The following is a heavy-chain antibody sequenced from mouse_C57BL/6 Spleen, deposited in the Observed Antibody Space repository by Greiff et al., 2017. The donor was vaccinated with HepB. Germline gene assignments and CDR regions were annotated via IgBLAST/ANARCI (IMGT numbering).Heavy chain of an antibody. CDR1: GYTFTSYW. V-gene: IGHV1-52*01. D-gene: IGHD2-4*01. J-gene: IGHJ3*01. Sequence: QVQLQQPGAELVRPGSSVKLSCKASGYTFTSYWMHWVKQRPIQGLEWIGNIDPSDSETHYNQKFKDKATLTVDESSSTAYMQLSSLTSEDSAVYYCARWKDYDGFAYWGQGTLVTVSA. CDR2: IDPSDSET. CDR3: ARWKDYDGFAY.